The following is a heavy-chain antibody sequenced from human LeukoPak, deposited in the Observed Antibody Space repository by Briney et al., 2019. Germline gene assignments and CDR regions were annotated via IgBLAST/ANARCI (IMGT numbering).Heavy chain of an antibody. CDR3: ARDGKAVAVAFDI. Sequence: ETLSLTCTVSGGSISSYYWSWIRQPPGKGLEWVSGINWNGGSTGYADSVKGRFTISRDNAKNSLYLQMNSLRAEDTAVYYCARDGKAVAVAFDIWGQGTMVTVSS. V-gene: IGHV3-20*04. CDR2: INWNGGST. CDR1: GGSISSYY. J-gene: IGHJ3*02. D-gene: IGHD6-19*01.